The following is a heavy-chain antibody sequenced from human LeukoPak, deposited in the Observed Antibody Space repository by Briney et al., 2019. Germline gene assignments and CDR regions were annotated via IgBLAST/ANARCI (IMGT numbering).Heavy chain of an antibody. V-gene: IGHV1-2*02. CDR2: INPNSGGT. CDR1: GYTFTGYY. D-gene: IGHD3-3*01. J-gene: IGHJ3*02. Sequence: GASVKVSCKASGYTFTGYYMHWVRQAPGQGLEWMGWINPNSGGTNYAQKFQGRVTMTRDTSISTAYMELSRLRSDDTAVYYCARSDFWSGYYTEDAFDIWGQGTMVTVSS. CDR3: ARSDFWSGYYTEDAFDI.